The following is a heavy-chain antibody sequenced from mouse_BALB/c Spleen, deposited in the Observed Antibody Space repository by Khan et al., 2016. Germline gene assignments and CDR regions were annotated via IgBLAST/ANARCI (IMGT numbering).Heavy chain of an antibody. Sequence: VQLQQSGAELVKPGASVKLSCTASGFNIKDTFLHWVKQRPEQGLAWLGRIDPANGDTKYDPNFQGKATITADTSSNTAYLHLSSLTSEDTAVYYCAPIYDGYYLYWGQGTTVTGSS. J-gene: IGHJ2*01. D-gene: IGHD2-3*01. V-gene: IGHV14-3*02. CDR3: APIYDGYYLY. CDR2: IDPANGDT. CDR1: GFNIKDTF.